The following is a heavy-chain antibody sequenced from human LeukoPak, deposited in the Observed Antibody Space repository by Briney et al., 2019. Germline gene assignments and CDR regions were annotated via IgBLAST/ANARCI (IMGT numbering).Heavy chain of an antibody. CDR1: GGSISSGNYY. CDR2: IYYSGST. V-gene: IGHV4-30-4*08. CDR3: AGGVPAAPDDAFDI. D-gene: IGHD2-2*01. Sequence: PSETLSLXCTVSGGSISSGNYYWSWIRQPPGKGLEWIGYIYYSGSTYYNPSLKSRVTISVDTSKNQFSLKLSSVTAADTAVYYCAGGVPAAPDDAFDIWGQRTMVTVSS. J-gene: IGHJ3*02.